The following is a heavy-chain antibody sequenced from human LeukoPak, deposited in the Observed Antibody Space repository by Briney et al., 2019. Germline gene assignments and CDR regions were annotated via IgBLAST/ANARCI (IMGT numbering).Heavy chain of an antibody. CDR1: GGSISSCY. CDR3: ARSGDFWSGYYPLFDY. CDR2: ISYSGST. D-gene: IGHD3-3*01. J-gene: IGHJ4*02. V-gene: IGHV4-59*01. Sequence: SETLSLTCSVSGGSISSCYWSWIRQPPGKGLECIGYISYSGSTNSNPSLKSRVTISVDTSKNQFSLKLSSVTAADTAVYYCARSGDFWSGYYPLFDYWGQGTLVTVSS.